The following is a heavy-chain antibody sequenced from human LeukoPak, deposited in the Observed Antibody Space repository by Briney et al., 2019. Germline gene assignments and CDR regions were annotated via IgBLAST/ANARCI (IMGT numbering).Heavy chain of an antibody. J-gene: IGHJ4*02. Sequence: SETLSLTCAVYGGSFSGYYWNWIRQPPGKGLEWIGEINHSGSTNYNPSLKSRITISEDTSKNQVSLKLSSVTAADTAVYHCARDEGGGGYWGQGTLVTVSS. V-gene: IGHV4-34*01. CDR1: GGSFSGYY. D-gene: IGHD3-10*01. CDR3: ARDEGGGGY. CDR2: INHSGST.